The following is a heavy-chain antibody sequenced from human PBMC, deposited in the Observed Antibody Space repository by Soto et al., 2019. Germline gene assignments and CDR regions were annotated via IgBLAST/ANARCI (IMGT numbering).Heavy chain of an antibody. CDR1: GFSFSDYF. CDR2: INPSGDRT. V-gene: IGHV1-46*01. Sequence: ASVKVSCKASGFSFSDYFMHWVRQAPGQGLEWMGIINPSGDRTDYAQKFQGRVTITRDTSTSTVYMDLSSLRYEDTAVYYCATPTIAAALIGSYYGMDVWGQGTTVTVSS. J-gene: IGHJ6*02. D-gene: IGHD6-13*01. CDR3: ATPTIAAALIGSYYGMDV.